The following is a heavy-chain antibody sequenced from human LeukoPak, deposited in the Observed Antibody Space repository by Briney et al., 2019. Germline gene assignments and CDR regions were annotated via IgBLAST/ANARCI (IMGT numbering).Heavy chain of an antibody. CDR1: GFTFSSYA. J-gene: IGHJ4*02. D-gene: IGHD6-13*01. Sequence: GGSLRLSCAASGFTFSSYAMSRVRQAPGKGLEWVSAMSGSGGTTYYADSVKGRFAISRDNSRNTLYLQMSSLRTEDTALYYCAKVQQLATIYYFDYWGQGSLVTVSS. CDR2: MSGSGGTT. CDR3: AKVQQLATIYYFDY. V-gene: IGHV3-23*01.